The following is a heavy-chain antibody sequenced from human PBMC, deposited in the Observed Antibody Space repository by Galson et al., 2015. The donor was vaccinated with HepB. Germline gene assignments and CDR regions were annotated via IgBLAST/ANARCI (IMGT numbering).Heavy chain of an antibody. J-gene: IGHJ4*02. CDR3: ARGLSDLVVVATDFDY. CDR1: GGSISSYY. D-gene: IGHD2-15*01. Sequence: ETLSLTCTVSGGSISSYYWSWIRQPPGKGLEWIGYIYYSGSTNYNPSLKSRVTISVDTSKNQFSLKLSSVTAADTAVYYCARGLSDLVVVATDFDYWGQGTLVTVSS. CDR2: IYYSGST. V-gene: IGHV4-59*12.